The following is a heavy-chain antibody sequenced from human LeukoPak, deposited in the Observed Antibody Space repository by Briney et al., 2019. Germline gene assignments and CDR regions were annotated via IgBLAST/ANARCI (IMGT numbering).Heavy chain of an antibody. CDR1: GGSINNYY. V-gene: IGHV4-59*01. D-gene: IGHD1-1*01. CDR3: ARDRRESTKPNDAFDI. CDR2: VFDSGST. J-gene: IGHJ3*02. Sequence: SETLSLTCTVSGGSINNYYWSWIRQPPKKGLEWIGYVFDSGSTNYKPSLKSRVTISVDTSKNQFSLKLTSVTAADTAVYYCARDRRESTKPNDAFDIWGQGTMVTVSS.